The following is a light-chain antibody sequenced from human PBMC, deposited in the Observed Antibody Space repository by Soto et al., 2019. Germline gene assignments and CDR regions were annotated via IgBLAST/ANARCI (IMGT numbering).Light chain of an antibody. J-gene: IGKJ4*01. CDR1: QGISHY. CDR3: QKYNSVPLT. CDR2: AAS. Sequence: DIQMTPSPSSLSASVGDRVTITCRASQGISHYLAWYQQKPGKVPKLLIYAASTLQSGVPSRFSGSGSGTDFTLTISRLQPEDVATYYCQKYNSVPLTFGGGTKVEIK. V-gene: IGKV1-27*01.